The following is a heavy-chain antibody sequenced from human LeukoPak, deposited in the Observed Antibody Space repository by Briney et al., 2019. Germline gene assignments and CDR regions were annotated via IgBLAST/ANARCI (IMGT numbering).Heavy chain of an antibody. D-gene: IGHD5-24*01. CDR1: VGTFRRSV. J-gene: IGHJ6*03. V-gene: IGHV1-69*05. Sequence: APEKVSCKAPVGTFRRSVLSLVRQAPGHGLEWMGGIIPIFGTANYAHKFQGRVTITTDESTSTAYMELGSLRSEDTAVYYCARSGMATIIRYYYMDVWGKGTTVTVSS. CDR3: ARSGMATIIRYYYMDV. CDR2: IIPIFGTA.